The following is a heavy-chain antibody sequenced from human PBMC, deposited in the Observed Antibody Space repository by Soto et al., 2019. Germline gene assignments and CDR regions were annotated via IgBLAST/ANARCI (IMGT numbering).Heavy chain of an antibody. CDR1: GFTFSSYS. J-gene: IGHJ5*02. V-gene: IGHV3-48*01. D-gene: IGHD3-10*01. CDR2: ISSSSSTI. CDR3: ARDLLLWFGEPQFPNWFDP. Sequence: GGSLRLSCAASGFTFSSYSMNWVRQAPGKGLEWVSYISSSSSTIYYADSVKGRFTISRDNAKNSLYLQMNSLRAEDTAVYYCARDLLLWFGEPQFPNWFDPWGQGTLVTVSS.